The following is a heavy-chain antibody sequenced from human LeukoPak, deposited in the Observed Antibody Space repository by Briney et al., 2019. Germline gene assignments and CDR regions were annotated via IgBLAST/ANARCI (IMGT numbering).Heavy chain of an antibody. V-gene: IGHV3-23*01. Sequence: PGESLRLSCAASGFTFSSYAMSWVRQAPGKGLEWVSAISGSGGSTYYADSVKGRFTISRDNSKNTLYLQMNSLRAEDTAVYYCAKGTPYVSHTEADYWGQGTLVTVSS. CDR3: AKGTPYVSHTEADY. D-gene: IGHD4-23*01. J-gene: IGHJ4*02. CDR1: GFTFSSYA. CDR2: ISGSGGST.